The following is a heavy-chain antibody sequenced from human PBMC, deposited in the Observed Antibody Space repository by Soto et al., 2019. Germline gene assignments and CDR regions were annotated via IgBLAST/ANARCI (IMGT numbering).Heavy chain of an antibody. CDR3: ARRGYGPGFPYYYGMDV. Sequence: SGTLSLTCTASGGSMSSYFWSWIWQPPGKGLEWIGYIYYSGSTNYDPSLKSRVTMSVDTPKNQFSLKLSSVTAADTAVYYCARRGYGPGFPYYYGMDVWGQGTTVTVSS. J-gene: IGHJ6*02. V-gene: IGHV4-59*01. D-gene: IGHD3-10*01. CDR1: GGSMSSYF. CDR2: IYYSGST.